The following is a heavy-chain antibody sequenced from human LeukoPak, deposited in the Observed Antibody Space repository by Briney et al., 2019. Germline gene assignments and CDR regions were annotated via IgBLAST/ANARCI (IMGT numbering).Heavy chain of an antibody. Sequence: GASVKVSCKASGYTFTSYDINWVRQATGQGLEWMGWMNPNSGNTGYAQKFQGRVTMTRDTSTSTVYMELSSLRSEDTTVYYCARENTYYYDSSGYYYQGRGAYFDYWGQGTLVTVSS. J-gene: IGHJ4*02. CDR1: GYTFTSYD. CDR2: MNPNSGNT. D-gene: IGHD3-22*01. CDR3: ARENTYYYDSSGYYYQGRGAYFDY. V-gene: IGHV1-8*01.